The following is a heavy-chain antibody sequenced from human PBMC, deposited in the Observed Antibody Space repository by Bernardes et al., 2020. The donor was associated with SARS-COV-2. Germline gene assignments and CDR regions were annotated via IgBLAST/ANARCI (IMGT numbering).Heavy chain of an antibody. CDR3: ARYDLMKMTTFPPTYYFDS. J-gene: IGHJ4*02. V-gene: IGHV3-23*01. Sequence: GGSLRLSCAASGFTFNNYVMTWVRQVPGKALEWVSSITASGGTTNYVDSVKGRFTISGDNSKNTLFLQMNSLRAEDTAIYYCARYDLMKMTTFPPTYYFDSWGQGTLVAVSS. CDR2: ITASGGTT. D-gene: IGHD2-21*02. CDR1: GFTFNNYV.